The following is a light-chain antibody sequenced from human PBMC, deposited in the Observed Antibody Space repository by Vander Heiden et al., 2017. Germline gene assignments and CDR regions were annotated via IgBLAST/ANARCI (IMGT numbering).Light chain of an antibody. CDR3: GSYAGHNTFV. V-gene: IGLV2-8*01. J-gene: IGLJ1*01. Sequence: QSPLTHPPSASGFRGQSVTISCTGPNSDVGGYNYVSWYQLHPGKAPKLIIYDVYHRPSGVPDRFSGSKSGNTASLTVSGLQPEDEADYYCGSYAGHNTFVFGTGTKVTVL. CDR2: DVY. CDR1: NSDVGGYNY.